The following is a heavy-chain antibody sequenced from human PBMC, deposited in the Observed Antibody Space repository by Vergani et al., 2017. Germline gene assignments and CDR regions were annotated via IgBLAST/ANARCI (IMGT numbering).Heavy chain of an antibody. CDR1: GYTFTSYG. Sequence: QVQLVQSGAEVKKPGSSVKVACKASGYTFTSYGISLVRQAPGQGLEWMGWISAYNGNTNYAQKRQGRVTMTTDTSTSTAYMELRSLRSDDTAVYYCARDLKYGTPGWYNWFDPWGQGTLVTVSS. D-gene: IGHD2-2*01. J-gene: IGHJ5*02. CDR2: ISAYNGNT. CDR3: ARDLKYGTPGWYNWFDP. V-gene: IGHV1-18*01.